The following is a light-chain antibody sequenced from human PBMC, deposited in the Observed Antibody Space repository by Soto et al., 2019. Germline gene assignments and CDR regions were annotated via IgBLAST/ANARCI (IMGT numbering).Light chain of an antibody. CDR3: QQYNSYSSGT. CDR1: QNIRNW. Sequence: DIQMTQSPSTLSASVGERVTITCRASQNIRNWLAWYQQKPGKAPKLLIYLASSLESGVPSRFSGSGSGTEFSLTISSLQPDDFAIYYCQQYNSYSSGTFGQGTKVEIK. CDR2: LAS. V-gene: IGKV1-5*03. J-gene: IGKJ1*01.